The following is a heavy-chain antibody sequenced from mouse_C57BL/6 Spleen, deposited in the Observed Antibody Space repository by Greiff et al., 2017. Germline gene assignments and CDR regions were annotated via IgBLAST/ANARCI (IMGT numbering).Heavy chain of an antibody. D-gene: IGHD1-1*01. CDR2: IHPNSGST. J-gene: IGHJ2*01. V-gene: IGHV1-64*01. CDR3: ARDYGSSYEYFDY. Sequence: QVQLQQPGAELVKPGASVKLSCKASGYTFTSYWMHWVKQRPGQGLEWIGMIHPNSGSTNYNEKFKSKATLTVDKSSSTAYMQLSSLTSEDSAVYYWARDYGSSYEYFDYWGQGTTLTVSS. CDR1: GYTFTSYW.